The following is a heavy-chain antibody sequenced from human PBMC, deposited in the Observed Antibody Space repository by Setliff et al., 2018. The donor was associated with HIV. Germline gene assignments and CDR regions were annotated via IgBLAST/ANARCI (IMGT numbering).Heavy chain of an antibody. D-gene: IGHD3-22*01. CDR2: VDPEDGET. CDR3: ATVSGDYYDSSDRP. CDR1: GYTFSDYY. V-gene: IGHV1-69-2*01. J-gene: IGHJ5*02. Sequence: GASVKVSCKASGYTFSDYYMHWVQQAPGKGLEWMGRVDPEDGETKYAEKFQGRVTITADTSTDTVYMELSSLRSEDTAVYYCATVSGDYYDSSDRPWGQGTLVTVSS.